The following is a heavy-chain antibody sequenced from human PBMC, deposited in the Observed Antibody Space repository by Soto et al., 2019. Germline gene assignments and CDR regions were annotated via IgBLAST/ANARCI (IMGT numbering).Heavy chain of an antibody. D-gene: IGHD3-9*01. CDR3: APDRIDILAGRAGFDP. V-gene: IGHV3-33*01. CDR2: IWYDGSNK. CDR1: GLTFSNYG. J-gene: IGHJ5*02. Sequence: QVQLVESGGGVVQPGRSLRLSCAASGLTFSNYGMHWVRQAPGKVLEWVAVIWYDGSNKYYADSVKGRFTISRDDYKNTRYLQMNSLRVEDTAVYYCAPDRIDILAGRAGFDPWGQGTLVTVSS.